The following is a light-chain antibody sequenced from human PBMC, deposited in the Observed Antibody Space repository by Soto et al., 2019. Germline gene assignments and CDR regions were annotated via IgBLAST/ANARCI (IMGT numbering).Light chain of an antibody. Sequence: EILLTQSQATLSFSPGERATLSCRASQRISRNVAWYQQKPGQAPRLLIYGASTRATGVPARFSGGGSGTEFTLTISRLQSEDFAVYFCQQYKSWPPYSFGQGTKLEIK. CDR1: QRISRN. J-gene: IGKJ2*03. CDR2: GAS. CDR3: QQYKSWPPYS. V-gene: IGKV3-15*01.